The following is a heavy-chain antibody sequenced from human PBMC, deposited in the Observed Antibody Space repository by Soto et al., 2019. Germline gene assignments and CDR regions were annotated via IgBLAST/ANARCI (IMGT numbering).Heavy chain of an antibody. CDR3: ARDLGLLKSLFDY. Sequence: NPWGSLRLSCLASGFTFNSFTINFIRRAPGRCLEWVASISVSGDNIYYGDSVQGRFTISRDNSKRSVFLDLSSLRVEDTAVYYCARDLGLLKSLFDYWGQGTLVTVSS. CDR2: ISVSGDNI. V-gene: IGHV3-21*01. J-gene: IGHJ4*02. CDR1: GFTFNSFT. D-gene: IGHD3-16*01.